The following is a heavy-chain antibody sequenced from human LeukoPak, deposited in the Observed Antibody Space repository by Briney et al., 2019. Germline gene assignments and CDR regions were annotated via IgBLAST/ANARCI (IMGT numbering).Heavy chain of an antibody. CDR1: GFTFRTYP. Sequence: GGSLRLSCAASGFTFRTYPMSWVRQAPGKGLQWVSAISGSDGRTAYADPVKGRFTISRDNSKNTLYLQMNSLRVEDTAVYYCAKSQEDDSSGYYYSNFDYWGQGTLVTVSS. CDR2: ISGSDGRT. J-gene: IGHJ4*02. CDR3: AKSQEDDSSGYYYSNFDY. V-gene: IGHV3-23*01. D-gene: IGHD3-22*01.